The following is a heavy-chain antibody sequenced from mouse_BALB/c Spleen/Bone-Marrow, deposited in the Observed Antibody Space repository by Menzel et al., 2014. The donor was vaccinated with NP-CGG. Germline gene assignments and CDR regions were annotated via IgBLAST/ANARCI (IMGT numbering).Heavy chain of an antibody. V-gene: IGHV1S22*01. Sequence: LQQSGSELVRPGASVKLSCKASGYTFTSYWMHWVKQRPGQGLEWIGNIYPGSGSTNYDEKFKSKATLTVDTSSSTAYMQFNSLTSEDSAVYYCARGHWDVGYWYFDVWGAGTTVTVSS. D-gene: IGHD4-1*01. J-gene: IGHJ1*01. CDR1: GYTFTSYW. CDR2: IYPGSGST. CDR3: ARGHWDVGYWYFDV.